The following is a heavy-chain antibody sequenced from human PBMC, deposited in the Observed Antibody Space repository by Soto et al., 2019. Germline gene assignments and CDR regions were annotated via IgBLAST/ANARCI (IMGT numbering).Heavy chain of an antibody. CDR2: IWNDGSKQ. V-gene: IGHV3-33*01. D-gene: IGHD4-17*01. Sequence: GGSLRLSCVASGFTFSRYGMHWVRQSPGKGLEWVAVIWNDGSKQVYDDSVKGRFTISRDNSKNTLYLEMDSLRDEDTSVYYCARDDDYEANAIDLWGQGTLVTVSS. CDR1: GFTFSRYG. J-gene: IGHJ5*02. CDR3: ARDDDYEANAIDL.